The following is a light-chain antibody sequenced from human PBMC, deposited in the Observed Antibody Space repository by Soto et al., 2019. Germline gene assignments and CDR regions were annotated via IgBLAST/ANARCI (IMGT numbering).Light chain of an antibody. J-gene: IGKJ4*01. V-gene: IGKV3-11*01. CDR2: DAS. Sequence: EIDLTQSPATLSLSPGERATLSCRASQSISSYLAWYQQRPGQAPRLLIYDASTRATGIPARFSGSVSGTGFTLIISGLEPEDVAVYYCQQRYNWPLTFGGGTKVDIK. CDR1: QSISSY. CDR3: QQRYNWPLT.